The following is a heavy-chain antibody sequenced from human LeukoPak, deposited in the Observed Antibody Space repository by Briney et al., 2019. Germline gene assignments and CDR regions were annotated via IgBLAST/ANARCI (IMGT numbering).Heavy chain of an antibody. D-gene: IGHD6-13*01. CDR1: GGSISTYY. V-gene: IGHV4-4*07. CDR2: IYTSGST. CDR3: ARAVAAAGPFYY. Sequence: SETLSLTCTVSGGSISTYYWSWIRQPAGKGLEWIGRIYTSGSTSNNPSLKSRVSMSLDTSKNQFSLKLTSVTAADTAVYFCARAVAAAGPFYYWGQGTLVTVSS. J-gene: IGHJ4*02.